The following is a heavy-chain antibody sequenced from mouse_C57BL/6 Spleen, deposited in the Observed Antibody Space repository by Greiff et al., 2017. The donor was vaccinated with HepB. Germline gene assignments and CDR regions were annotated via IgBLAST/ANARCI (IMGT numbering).Heavy chain of an antibody. V-gene: IGHV1-81*01. D-gene: IGHD2-4*01. CDR2: IYPRSGNT. CDR1: GYTFTSYG. Sequence: VQRVESGAELARPGASVKLSCKASGYTFTSYGISWVKQRTGQGLEWIGEIYPRSGNTYYNEKFKGKATLTADKSSSTAYMELRSLTSEDSAVYFCAREGDDYDSAWFAYWGQGTLVTVSA. J-gene: IGHJ3*01. CDR3: AREGDDYDSAWFAY.